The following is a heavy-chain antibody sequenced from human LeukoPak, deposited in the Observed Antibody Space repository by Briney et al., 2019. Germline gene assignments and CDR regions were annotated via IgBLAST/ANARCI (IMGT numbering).Heavy chain of an antibody. CDR1: GGSISSSSYY. Sequence: SETLSLTCAVSGGSISSSSYYWGWIRQPPGTGLEWIGSIYYSGSTYYNTSLKSRVTMSVDTSKNQFSLNLSSVTAADTAVYYCARYYDFWSGSGYFDNWGQGTVVTVSS. J-gene: IGHJ4*02. D-gene: IGHD3-3*01. CDR2: IYYSGST. CDR3: ARYYDFWSGSGYFDN. V-gene: IGHV4-39*01.